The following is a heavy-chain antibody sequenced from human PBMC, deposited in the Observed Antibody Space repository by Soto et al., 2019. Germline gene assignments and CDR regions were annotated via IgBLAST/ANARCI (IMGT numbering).Heavy chain of an antibody. Sequence: QVQLVQSGAEVKKPGSSVKVSCKASGGTFSSYAISWVRQAPGQGLEWMGGIIPIFGTANYAQKFQGRVTITADKSTITAYMALSSLRYEDTAVYYCARKTNGGNWAFDIWGQGTMVTVSS. V-gene: IGHV1-69*06. CDR2: IIPIFGTA. D-gene: IGHD2-15*01. CDR3: ARKTNGGNWAFDI. J-gene: IGHJ3*02. CDR1: GGTFSSYA.